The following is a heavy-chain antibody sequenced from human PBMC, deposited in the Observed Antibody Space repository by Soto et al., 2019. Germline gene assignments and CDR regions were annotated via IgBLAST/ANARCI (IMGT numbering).Heavy chain of an antibody. D-gene: IGHD3-10*01. CDR1: GYTFTDYY. CDR3: ARPPELIWFGELNTFDY. J-gene: IGHJ4*02. CDR2: INPKSGGT. Sequence: ASVKVSCKASGYTFTDYYIHWVRQAPGQGLEWMGWINPKSGGTNSAKTFQGRVTMTRDTSINTAYMEVSRLRSDDTAVYYCARPPELIWFGELNTFDYWGQGSLVTVSS. V-gene: IGHV1-2*02.